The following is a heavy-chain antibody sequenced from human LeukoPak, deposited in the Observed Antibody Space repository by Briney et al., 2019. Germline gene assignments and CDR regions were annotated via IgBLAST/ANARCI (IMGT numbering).Heavy chain of an antibody. D-gene: IGHD2-2*01. Sequence: GGALSLSCAASGFTFSSYAMSWVRQAPGKGLEWVSAISGSGGSTYYADSVKGRFTISRDNSKNTLYLQMNSLRAEDTAVYYCAKGIVPAAANGFDPWGQGTLVTVSS. J-gene: IGHJ5*02. CDR1: GFTFSSYA. CDR3: AKGIVPAAANGFDP. V-gene: IGHV3-23*01. CDR2: ISGSGGST.